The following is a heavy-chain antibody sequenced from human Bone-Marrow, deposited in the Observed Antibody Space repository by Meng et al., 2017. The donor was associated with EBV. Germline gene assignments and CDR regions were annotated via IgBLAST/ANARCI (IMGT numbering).Heavy chain of an antibody. CDR2: INHSGST. D-gene: IGHD1-26*01. V-gene: IGHV4-34*01. J-gene: IGHJ4*02. CDR3: ASHLTMSGTRGFDY. CDR1: GGSFSGYY. Sequence: QVQLQQWGAGLLKPSETLSLTCAVYGGSFSGYYWSWIRQPPGKGLEWIGEINHSGSTNYNPSLKSRVTISVDKSKNQFSLKLSSVTAADTAVYYCASHLTMSGTRGFDYWGPGTLCSVSS.